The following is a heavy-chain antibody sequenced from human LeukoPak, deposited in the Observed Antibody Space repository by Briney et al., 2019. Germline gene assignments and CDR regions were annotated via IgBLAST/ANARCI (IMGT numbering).Heavy chain of an antibody. CDR2: IYYSGTT. D-gene: IGHD3-9*01. CDR1: GGSISSHY. J-gene: IGHJ4*02. CDR3: ARGLTYYDILTAYYTFPYFDY. V-gene: IGHV4-59*11. Sequence: SETLSLTCTVSGGSISSHYWSWIRQPPGRGLEWIGFIYYSGTTNYNPSLKSRGTISVYTSKNQFSLKLSSVTAADTAVYYCARGLTYYDILTAYYTFPYFDYWGQGTLVTVSS.